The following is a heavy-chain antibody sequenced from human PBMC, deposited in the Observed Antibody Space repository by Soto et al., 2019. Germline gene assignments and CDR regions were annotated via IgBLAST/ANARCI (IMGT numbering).Heavy chain of an antibody. V-gene: IGHV4-59*01. CDR1: GGSISSYY. D-gene: IGHD3-16*01. CDR3: ARAWGRVFDY. Sequence: QVQLQESGPGLVKPSETLSITCTVSGGSISSYYWSWIRQPPGKGLEWIGYIYYSGSTNYNPSLKSRVTISVDTSKNQFSLKLSSVTAADTAVYYCARAWGRVFDYWGQGTLVTVSS. CDR2: IYYSGST. J-gene: IGHJ4*02.